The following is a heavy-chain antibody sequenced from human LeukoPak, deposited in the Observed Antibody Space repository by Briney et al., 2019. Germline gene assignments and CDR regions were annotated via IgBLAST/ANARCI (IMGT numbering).Heavy chain of an antibody. V-gene: IGHV3-74*01. CDR1: GFTFSNHW. J-gene: IGHJ4*02. Sequence: GGSLRLSCAASGFTFSNHWMHWVRQAPGKGLVWVSRINGDGTGTSYADSVKGRFTISRDNAKNTLYLQMNSLRAEDTAVYYCAEGASPGAFDYWGQGTLVTVSS. CDR3: AEGASPGAFDY. D-gene: IGHD3-10*01. CDR2: INGDGTGT.